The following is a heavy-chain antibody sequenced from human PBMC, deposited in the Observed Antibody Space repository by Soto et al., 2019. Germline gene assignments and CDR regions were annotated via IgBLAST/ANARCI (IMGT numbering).Heavy chain of an antibody. Sequence: ASVKVSCKASGYKFTTYGITWVRQAPGQGLEWLGGISTYNGNTDYAQNLQDRVTMTTETSTSTAYLEVRSLTSDDTAVYFCARGLGTNGLDVWGQGTTVTVSS. V-gene: IGHV1-18*04. J-gene: IGHJ6*02. D-gene: IGHD7-27*01. CDR1: GYKFTTYG. CDR3: ARGLGTNGLDV. CDR2: ISTYNGNT.